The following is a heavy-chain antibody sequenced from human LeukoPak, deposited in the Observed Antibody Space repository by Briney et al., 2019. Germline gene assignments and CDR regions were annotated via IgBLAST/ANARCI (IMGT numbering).Heavy chain of an antibody. V-gene: IGHV3-21*04. CDR1: GFTFSSYS. CDR2: ISSSSSYI. J-gene: IGHJ4*02. CDR3: ARGYSSGWPQDY. D-gene: IGHD6-19*01. Sequence: PGGSLRLSCAASGFTFSSYSMNWVRQAPGKGLEWVSSISSSSSYIYYADSVKGRYTISRDNAKNSLYLQMNSLRAEDTALYYCARGYSSGWPQDYWGQGTLVTVSS.